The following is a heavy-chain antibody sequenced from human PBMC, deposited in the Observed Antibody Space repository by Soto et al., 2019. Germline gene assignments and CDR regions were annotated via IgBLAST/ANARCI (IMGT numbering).Heavy chain of an antibody. CDR3: ASAPIGENWFDH. Sequence: ASVKVSSKASGYTITSYAISWVRQAPEQGLEWMGWISAYNGNTNYAQKLPVRVTMTTDTSTSTAYMELSSVRSEDTVVYYGASAPIGENWFDHWGQGTLVTVSS. D-gene: IGHD3-10*01. J-gene: IGHJ5*02. CDR1: GYTITSYA. V-gene: IGHV1-18*01. CDR2: ISAYNGNT.